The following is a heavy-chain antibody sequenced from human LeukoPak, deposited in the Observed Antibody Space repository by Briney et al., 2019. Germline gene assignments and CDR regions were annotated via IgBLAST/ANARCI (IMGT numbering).Heavy chain of an antibody. CDR2: IHHSGSS. CDR1: GDSISGDDDN. Sequence: PSETLSLTCTFSGDSISGDDDNWNWIRQPPGKGLEWIGYIHHSGSSYYNPSLKGRVTMSVDTSRNHFSLDLRSVTASDTAIYYCARINYDDRYYFDFWGQGTLITVSP. D-gene: IGHD4-17*01. V-gene: IGHV4-30-4*01. CDR3: ARINYDDRYYFDF. J-gene: IGHJ4*02.